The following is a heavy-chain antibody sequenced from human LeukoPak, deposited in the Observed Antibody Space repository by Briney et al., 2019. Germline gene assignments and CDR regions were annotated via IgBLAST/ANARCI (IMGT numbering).Heavy chain of an antibody. CDR1: NGSIGRSHW. D-gene: IGHD2-8*01. CDR3: ARGMLGQQRICDF. J-gene: IGHJ4*02. Sequence: PSETLSLTCAVSNGSIGRSHWWSWVRQSPGKGLEWIGEIYFTGSANYNPSLKSRLTISVDNSKSQFSLELSSVTAADTAVYYCARGMLGQQRICDFWGQGTLVAVSS. CDR2: IYFTGSA. V-gene: IGHV4-4*02.